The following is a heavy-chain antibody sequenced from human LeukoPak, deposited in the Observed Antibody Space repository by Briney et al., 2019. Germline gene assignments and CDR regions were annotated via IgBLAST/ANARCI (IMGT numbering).Heavy chain of an antibody. V-gene: IGHV3-53*05. D-gene: IGHD6-13*01. CDR3: ARAGGAAAGHNFDY. CDR2: IYSGGNT. Sequence: GGSLRLSCAASGFTVSGNYMSWVRQAPGKGLEWVSVIYSGGNTYYADSVKGRFTISRDNSRNTLYLQMNSLRAEDTAVYYCARAGGAAAGHNFDYWGQGTLVTVSS. J-gene: IGHJ4*02. CDR1: GFTVSGNY.